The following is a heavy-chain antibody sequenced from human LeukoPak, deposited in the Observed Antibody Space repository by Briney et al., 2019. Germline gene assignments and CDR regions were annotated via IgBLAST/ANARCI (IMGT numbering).Heavy chain of an antibody. V-gene: IGHV3-7*01. Sequence: GGSLRLSCAASGFTFSDYWMSWVRQPPGKGLERVANIKQDGSEKYYVDSVKGRFTISRDNAKNSLYLQMNSLTAEDTAVYYCARDRRPSIYGGLDSWGQGTLVTVSS. J-gene: IGHJ5*02. CDR2: IKQDGSEK. CDR3: ARDRRPSIYGGLDS. D-gene: IGHD4-23*01. CDR1: GFTFSDYW.